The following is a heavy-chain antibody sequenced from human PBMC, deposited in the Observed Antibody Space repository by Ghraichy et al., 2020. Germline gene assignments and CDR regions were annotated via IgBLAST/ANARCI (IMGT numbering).Heavy chain of an antibody. V-gene: IGHV4-39*01. D-gene: IGHD3-3*01. CDR1: GGSISSSSYY. Sequence: SQTLSLTCTVSGGSISSSSYYWGWIRQPPGKGLEWIGSIYYSGSTYYNPSLKSRVTISVDTSKNQFSLKLSSVTAADTAVYYCARHECLFGFLRHRGWFDPWGQGTLVTVSS. J-gene: IGHJ5*02. CDR2: IYYSGST. CDR3: ARHECLFGFLRHRGWFDP.